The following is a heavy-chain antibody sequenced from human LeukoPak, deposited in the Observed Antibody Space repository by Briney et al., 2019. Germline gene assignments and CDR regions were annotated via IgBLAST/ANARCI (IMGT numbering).Heavy chain of an antibody. D-gene: IGHD2-21*02. CDR1: GYTFSGYY. Sequence: GASVKVSCKTTGYTFSGYYLHWVRQAPGQGFQWMGRLNPNSGDTNYAQKLQGRVTMTRDTSISTAYMELSSLRSDDTAVYYCARVAGDWSRVFDFWGQGTLVTVSS. V-gene: IGHV1-2*06. J-gene: IGHJ4*02. CDR2: LNPNSGDT. CDR3: ARVAGDWSRVFDF.